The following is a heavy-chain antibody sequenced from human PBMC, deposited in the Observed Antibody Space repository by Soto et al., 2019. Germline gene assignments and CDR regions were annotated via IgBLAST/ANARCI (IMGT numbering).Heavy chain of an antibody. D-gene: IGHD3-16*01. Sequence: GGSLRLSCAASGFTFSNYGMHWVRQAPGKGLEWVAVIWYDGSNEHYADSVKGQFTISRDNSKNTLYLQMNSLRVEDTAVYYCARWGLRRGYYYYGMDVWGQGTTVTVSS. J-gene: IGHJ6*02. CDR2: IWYDGSNE. V-gene: IGHV3-33*01. CDR1: GFTFSNYG. CDR3: ARWGLRRGYYYYGMDV.